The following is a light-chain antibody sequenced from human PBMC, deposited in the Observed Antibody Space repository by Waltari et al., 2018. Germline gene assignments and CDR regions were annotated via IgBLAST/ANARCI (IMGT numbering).Light chain of an antibody. V-gene: IGLV1-44*01. CDR3: AAWDDSLNGLV. CDR1: RSNIGSNT. J-gene: IGLJ3*02. Sequence: QSVLTQPPSASGTPGQRVTISCSVSRSNIGSNTVNWYQQLPGTAPKLLIYSNNQRPSGVPDRFSGSKSGTSASLAISGLQFEDEADYYCAAWDDSLNGLVFGGGTKLTVL. CDR2: SNN.